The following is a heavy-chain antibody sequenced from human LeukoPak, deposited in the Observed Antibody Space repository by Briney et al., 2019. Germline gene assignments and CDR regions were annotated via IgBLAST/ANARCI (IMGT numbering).Heavy chain of an antibody. CDR3: AREARYYSSGWYRGDCAFDI. D-gene: IGHD6-19*01. CDR1: GDSVSSNSAA. Sequence: SQTLSLTCAISGDSVSSNSAAWNWIRQPPSRGLEWLGRTYYRSKWYNDYAASVKSRITINPDTSKNQFSLQLNSVTPEDTAVYYCAREARYYSSGWYRGDCAFDIWGQGTMVTVSS. J-gene: IGHJ3*02. CDR2: TYYRSKWYN. V-gene: IGHV6-1*01.